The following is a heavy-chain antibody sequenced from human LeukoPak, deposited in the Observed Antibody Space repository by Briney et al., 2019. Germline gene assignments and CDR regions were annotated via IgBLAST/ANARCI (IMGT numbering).Heavy chain of an antibody. D-gene: IGHD6-13*01. CDR1: GGSISSYY. Sequence: SETLSLTCTVSGGSISSYYWSWIRQPAGKGLEWIGRIYTSGSTNYNPSLKSRVTMSVDTSKNQFSLKLSSVTAADTAVYYCARSKAHLSISWYGTWFDPWGQGTLVTVPS. J-gene: IGHJ5*02. V-gene: IGHV4-4*07. CDR2: IYTSGST. CDR3: ARSKAHLSISWYGTWFDP.